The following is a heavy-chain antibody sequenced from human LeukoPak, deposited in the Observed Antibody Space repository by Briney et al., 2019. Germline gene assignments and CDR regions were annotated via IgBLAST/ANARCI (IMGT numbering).Heavy chain of an antibody. D-gene: IGHD6-13*01. CDR3: ARDLYSSSFSSSWYTMDY. J-gene: IGHJ4*02. Sequence: PGGSLRLSCAASGFTFSSYWMHWVRQAPGKGLVWVSRINSDGSSTSYADPVKGRFTISRDNAKNTLYLQMNSLRAEDTAVYYRARDLYSSSFSSSWYTMDYWGQGTLVTVSS. V-gene: IGHV3-74*01. CDR2: INSDGSST. CDR1: GFTFSSYW.